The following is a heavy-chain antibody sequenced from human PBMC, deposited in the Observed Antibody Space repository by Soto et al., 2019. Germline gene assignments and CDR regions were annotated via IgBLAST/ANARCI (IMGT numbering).Heavy chain of an antibody. CDR3: ARDSFYGSGSYHASYYYYGMDV. D-gene: IGHD3-10*01. V-gene: IGHV1-18*01. CDR2: ISAYNGNT. J-gene: IGHJ6*02. Sequence: ASVKVSCKASGYTFTSYGISWVRQAPGQGLEWMGWISAYNGNTNYAQKLQGRVTMTTDTSTSTAYMELRSLRSDDTAVYYCARDSFYGSGSYHASYYYYGMDVWGQGTTVTVSS. CDR1: GYTFTSYG.